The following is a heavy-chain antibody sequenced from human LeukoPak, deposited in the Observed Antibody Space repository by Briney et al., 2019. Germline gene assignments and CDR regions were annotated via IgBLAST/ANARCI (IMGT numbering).Heavy chain of an antibody. CDR1: GFTFSSYA. J-gene: IGHJ6*02. CDR3: ARDDCSSTSCYGQYYYYGMDV. V-gene: IGHV3-23*01. CDR2: ISGSGGST. Sequence: GGSLRLSCAASGFTFSSYAMSWVRQAPGKGLEWVSAISGSGGSTYYADSVKGRFTISRDNSKNTLYLQMNSLRAEDTAVYYCARDDCSSTSCYGQYYYYGMDVWGQGTTVTVSS. D-gene: IGHD2-2*01.